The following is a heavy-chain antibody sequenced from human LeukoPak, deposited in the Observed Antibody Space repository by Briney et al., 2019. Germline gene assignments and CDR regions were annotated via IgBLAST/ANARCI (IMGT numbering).Heavy chain of an antibody. CDR3: ARGQSSVAGTNWFDP. D-gene: IGHD6-19*01. V-gene: IGHV4-34*01. J-gene: IGHJ5*02. CDR1: GGSFSGYY. Sequence: PSETLSLTCAVYGGSFSGYYWSWIRQPPGKGLEWIGEINHSGSTHYNPSLKSRVTISVDTSKNQFSLKLSSVTAADTAVYYCARGQSSVAGTNWFDPWGQGTLVTVSS. CDR2: INHSGST.